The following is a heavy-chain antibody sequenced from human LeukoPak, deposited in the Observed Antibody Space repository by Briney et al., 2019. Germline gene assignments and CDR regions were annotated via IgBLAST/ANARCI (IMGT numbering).Heavy chain of an antibody. D-gene: IGHD3-10*01. CDR3: ARDARDVLLWFGEFSP. V-gene: IGHV1-18*01. CDR1: GYTFADYG. J-gene: IGHJ5*02. Sequence: ASVKVSCKASGYTFADYGISWVRQAPGQGLEWMGWISGYNGNTNYAQKLQGRVTMTSDTSTSTAYMELRSLRSDDTAVYYCARDARDVLLWFGEFSPWGQGTLVTVSS. CDR2: ISGYNGNT.